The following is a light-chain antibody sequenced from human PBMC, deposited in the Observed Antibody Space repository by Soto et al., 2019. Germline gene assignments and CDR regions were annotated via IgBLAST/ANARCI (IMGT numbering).Light chain of an antibody. CDR3: TSFTTSSTFV. CDR2: DVS. V-gene: IGLV2-14*01. Sequence: QSALAQPASVSGSPGQWITISCTGTSSDVGHYNYVSWFQQHPGKAPKLLIYDVSNWPSGVSDRFSGSKSGTTASLTISGLQAEDEADYYCTSFTTSSTFVFGTGTKLTVL. CDR1: SSDVGHYNY. J-gene: IGLJ1*01.